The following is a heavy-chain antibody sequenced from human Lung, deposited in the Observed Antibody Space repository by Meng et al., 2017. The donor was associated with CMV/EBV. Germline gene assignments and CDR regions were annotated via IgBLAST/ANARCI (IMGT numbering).Heavy chain of an antibody. D-gene: IGHD6-19*01. Sequence: GGSLRLXCAASGFTFNNFALHWVRQAPGKGLEWLAVVSLDGSDRYYADSLKGRFTISRDNSKNTLYLQMNSLRPEDTAVYHCSRDPRKSLKVVVAGTFDSWXRGRXVNGAS. J-gene: IGHJ4*02. CDR1: GFTFNNFA. CDR3: SRDPRKSLKVVVAGTFDS. CDR2: VSLDGSDR. V-gene: IGHV3-30*04.